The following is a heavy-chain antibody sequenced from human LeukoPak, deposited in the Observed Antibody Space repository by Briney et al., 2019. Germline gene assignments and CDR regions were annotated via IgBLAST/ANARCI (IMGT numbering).Heavy chain of an antibody. Sequence: SETLSLTCSVSGGSISSGDYYWTWIRQHPGKGLEWIGYISYSGSTYYNPSLRSRVTFSVDTSKNQFSLRLSSVTAADTAAYYCARADYDFVWGSNRYYFDYWGQGTLVTVSS. CDR2: ISYSGST. V-gene: IGHV4-31*03. J-gene: IGHJ4*02. CDR1: GGSISSGDYY. D-gene: IGHD3-16*01. CDR3: ARADYDFVWGSNRYYFDY.